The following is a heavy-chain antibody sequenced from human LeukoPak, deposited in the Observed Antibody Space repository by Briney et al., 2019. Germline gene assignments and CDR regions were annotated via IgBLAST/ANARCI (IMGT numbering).Heavy chain of an antibody. Sequence: SETLSLTCTVSGGSITDYYWIWIRQPPGKRLEYIGYIYYNGATNYNPSLKSRVTISVDTSKNQFSLNLRSVTAADTAVYFCTRSDYSTYFNYWGPGTLVTVSS. V-gene: IGHV4-59*01. CDR1: GGSITDYY. CDR3: TRSDYSTYFNY. CDR2: IYYNGAT. J-gene: IGHJ4*02. D-gene: IGHD2-15*01.